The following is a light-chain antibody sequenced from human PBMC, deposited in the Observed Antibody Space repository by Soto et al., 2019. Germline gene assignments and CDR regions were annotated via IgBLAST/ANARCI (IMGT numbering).Light chain of an antibody. J-gene: IGLJ3*02. V-gene: IGLV2-14*01. CDR1: SRDIGSYNY. CDR3: CSFTSSGTWV. Sequence: QSVLTQPASVSGSPGQSIAISCTGTSRDIGSYNYVSWYRHHPGKAPQSIIYEVNKRPSGVSDRLSGSKSGNTASLTNSGLQAEDEADYYCCSFTSSGTWVFGGGTKLTVL. CDR2: EVN.